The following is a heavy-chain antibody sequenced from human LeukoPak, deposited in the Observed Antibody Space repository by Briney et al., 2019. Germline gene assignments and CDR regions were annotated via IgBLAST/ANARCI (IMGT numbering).Heavy chain of an antibody. CDR1: GFTVSSSY. Sequence: GGSLRLSCAASGFTVSSSYMSWVRQAPGKGLEWVAVIWYDGSNKYYADSVKGRFTISRDNSKNTLYLQMNSLRAEDTAVYYCARDKGEYSYGYYYYGMDVWGQGTTVTVSS. D-gene: IGHD5-18*01. CDR3: ARDKGEYSYGYYYYGMDV. V-gene: IGHV3-33*08. CDR2: IWYDGSNK. J-gene: IGHJ6*02.